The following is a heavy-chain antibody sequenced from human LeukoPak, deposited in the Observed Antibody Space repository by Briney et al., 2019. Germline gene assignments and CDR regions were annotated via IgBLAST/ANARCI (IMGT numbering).Heavy chain of an antibody. CDR2: IYYSGST. J-gene: IGHJ3*02. D-gene: IGHD1-14*01. CDR1: GFTFSSYA. CDR3: ARPETTGEGAPSYAFDI. V-gene: IGHV4-39*01. Sequence: GSLRLSCAASGFTFSSYAMSWIRQPPGKGLEWIGSIYYSGSTYYNPSLKSRVTISVDTSKNQFSLKLSSVTAADTAVYYCARPETTGEGAPSYAFDIWGQGTMVTVSS.